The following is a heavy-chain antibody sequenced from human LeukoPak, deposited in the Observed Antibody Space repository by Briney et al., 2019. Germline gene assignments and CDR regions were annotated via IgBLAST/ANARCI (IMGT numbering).Heavy chain of an antibody. D-gene: IGHD1-26*01. Sequence: SQTLSLTCVISGDSFSSKSASWNWIRHSPSRGLEWLGRTYSRSKWFNDYAVSVKSRITINPDTSKNQFSLHLMSVTPDDTAVYYCARGTGSLDYWGQGTLVTVSP. CDR3: ARGTGSLDY. CDR2: TYSRSKWFN. V-gene: IGHV6-1*01. J-gene: IGHJ4*02. CDR1: GDSFSSKSAS.